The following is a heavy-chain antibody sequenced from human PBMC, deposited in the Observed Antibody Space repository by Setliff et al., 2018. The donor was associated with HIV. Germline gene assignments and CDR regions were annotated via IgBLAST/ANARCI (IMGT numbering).Heavy chain of an antibody. Sequence: SGPTLVNPTQTLTLTCSFSGFSLGTSGVGVGWIRQPPGNALEWLALIYWDDDKRYSPSLKSRLTITKDTSKNQVVLTMTNMDPVDTAKYYCARPQGYNFWCGYYTYDAFDIWGQGTMVTVSS. J-gene: IGHJ3*02. CDR2: IYWDDDK. CDR1: GFSLGTSGVG. CDR3: ARPQGYNFWCGYYTYDAFDI. V-gene: IGHV2-5*02. D-gene: IGHD3-3*01.